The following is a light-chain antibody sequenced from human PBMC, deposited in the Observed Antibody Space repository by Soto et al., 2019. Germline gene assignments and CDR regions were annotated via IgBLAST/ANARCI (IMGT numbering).Light chain of an antibody. Sequence: DLVMTQSPLSLPVTPGEPASISCRSSQSLLHSNGYTYLDWYLQKPGQSPQLLIYLGFNRASGVPDRFSGSGSGTDFTLKISRVEAEDVGVYYCKQALQTWTFGQGTKVEIK. V-gene: IGKV2-28*01. CDR2: LGF. CDR1: QSLLHSNGYTY. J-gene: IGKJ1*01. CDR3: KQALQTWT.